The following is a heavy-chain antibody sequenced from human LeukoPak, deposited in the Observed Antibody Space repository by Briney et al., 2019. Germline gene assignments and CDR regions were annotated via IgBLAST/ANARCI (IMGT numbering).Heavy chain of an antibody. J-gene: IGHJ4*02. CDR3: ADDYGD. CDR2: IYPSGTT. D-gene: IGHD4-17*01. CDR1: GGSVSSYY. Sequence: SETLSLTCSVSGGSVSSYYWSWIRQPAGKGLEWIGRIYPSGTTHYNPSLKGRVTMSVDTSKNQFSLKFTSVTAADTAVYYCADDYGDWGQGTLVTVSS. V-gene: IGHV4-4*07.